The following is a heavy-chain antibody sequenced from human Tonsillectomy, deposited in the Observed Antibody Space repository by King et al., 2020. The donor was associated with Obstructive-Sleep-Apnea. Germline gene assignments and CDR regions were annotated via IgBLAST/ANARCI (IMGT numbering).Heavy chain of an antibody. CDR1: GFTLGDHF. V-gene: IGHV3-72*01. Sequence: VQLVESGGGLVQPGGSLRLSCAASGFTLGDHFMDWVRQAPGKGLEWVGRTRNKANFYTAEYAASVKGRFTISADDSKNSLFLQMNSLKTEDTAMYYCARSYGEYVNDGFDVWGPGTLVTVSS. CDR3: ARSYGEYVNDGFDV. CDR2: TRNKANFYTA. D-gene: IGHD4-17*01. J-gene: IGHJ3*01.